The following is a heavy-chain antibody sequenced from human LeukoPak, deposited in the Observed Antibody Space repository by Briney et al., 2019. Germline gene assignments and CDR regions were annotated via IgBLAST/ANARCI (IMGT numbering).Heavy chain of an antibody. CDR2: INHSGST. D-gene: IGHD3-3*01. J-gene: IGHJ4*02. CDR1: GGSFSGYY. CDR3: ARSEGYDFWSGHRD. Sequence: MPSETLSLTCAVYGGSFSGYYWSWIRQPPGKGLEWIGEINHSGSTNYNPSLKSRVTISVDTSKNQFSLKLSSVTAADTAVYYCARSEGYDFWSGHRDWGQGTLVTVSS. V-gene: IGHV4-34*01.